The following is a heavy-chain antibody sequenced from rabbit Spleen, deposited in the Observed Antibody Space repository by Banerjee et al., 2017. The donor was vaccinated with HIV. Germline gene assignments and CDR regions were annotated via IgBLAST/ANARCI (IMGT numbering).Heavy chain of an antibody. CDR1: GFTLSSYY. D-gene: IGHD8-1*01. J-gene: IGHJ6*01. V-gene: IGHV1S7*01. CDR2: IDPVFGIT. Sequence: QSLVEYGGGRVQPGGSLKLSCTASGFTLSSYYMNWVRQTPGKGLEWIGYIDPVFGITYYANWLNGRFSISRENAQNTVFLQMTSLTAADTSTYFCARDGAGGSYFALWGPGTLVTVS. CDR3: ARDGAGGSYFAL.